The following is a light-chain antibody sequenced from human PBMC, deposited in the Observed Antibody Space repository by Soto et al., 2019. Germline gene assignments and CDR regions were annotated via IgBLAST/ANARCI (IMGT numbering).Light chain of an antibody. CDR3: SSYTSSSTLYV. J-gene: IGLJ1*01. CDR2: DVS. Sequence: QSALTQPASVSGSPGQSITLSCTGTSSDVGGYNYVSWYQQQPGKAPKLMIYDVSNRPSGVSNRFSGSKSGNTASLTISGLQAEDEADYYCSSYTSSSTLYVFGTGTKVTVL. V-gene: IGLV2-14*01. CDR1: SSDVGGYNY.